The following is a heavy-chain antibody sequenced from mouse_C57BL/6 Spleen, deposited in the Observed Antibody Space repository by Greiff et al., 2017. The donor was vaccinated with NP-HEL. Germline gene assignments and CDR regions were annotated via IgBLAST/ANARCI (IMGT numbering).Heavy chain of an antibody. V-gene: IGHV2-5*01. Sequence: VQLVESGPGLVQPSQSLSITCTVSGFSLTSYGVHWVRQSPGKGLEWLGVIWRGGSTDYNAAFMSRLSITKDNSKSQVFFKMNSLQADDTAIYYCAKNYYGSSYYAMDYWGQGTSVTVSS. CDR1: GFSLTSYG. CDR2: IWRGGST. D-gene: IGHD1-1*01. J-gene: IGHJ4*01. CDR3: AKNYYGSSYYAMDY.